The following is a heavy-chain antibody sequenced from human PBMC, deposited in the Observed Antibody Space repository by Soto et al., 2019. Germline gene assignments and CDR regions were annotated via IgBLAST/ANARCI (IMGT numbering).Heavy chain of an antibody. Sequence: SETLSLTCTVSGGSISSSSYYWGWIRQPPGKGLEWIGSIYYSGSTYYNPSLKSRVTISVDTSKNQFSLKLSSVTAADTAVYYCARPLSNRIAVAGTGNWFDPWGQGTLVTVSS. CDR2: IYYSGST. J-gene: IGHJ5*02. D-gene: IGHD6-19*01. CDR3: ARPLSNRIAVAGTGNWFDP. CDR1: GGSISSSSYY. V-gene: IGHV4-39*01.